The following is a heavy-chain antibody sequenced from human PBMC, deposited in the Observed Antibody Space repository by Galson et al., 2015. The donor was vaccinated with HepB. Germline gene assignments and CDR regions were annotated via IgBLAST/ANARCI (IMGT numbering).Heavy chain of an antibody. J-gene: IGHJ5*02. CDR3: ARDSRARDFWSGYDWFDP. Sequence: SLRLSCAASGFDLDYYTLNWVRQAPGKGLEWVSSIISSSTYIYYADSVKGRFTISRDNTKNSLYLQMNSLRAEDTAVYYCARDSRARDFWSGYDWFDPWGQGTLVTVSS. V-gene: IGHV3-21*01. CDR1: GFDLDYYT. D-gene: IGHD3-3*01. CDR2: IISSSTYI.